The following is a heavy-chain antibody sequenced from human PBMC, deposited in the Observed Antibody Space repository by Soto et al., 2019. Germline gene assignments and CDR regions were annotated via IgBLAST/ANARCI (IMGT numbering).Heavy chain of an antibody. CDR1: GGSFSGYY. V-gene: IGHV4-34*01. D-gene: IGHD2-15*01. Sequence: SETLSLTCAVYGGSFSGYYWSWIRQPPGKGLEWIGEINHSGSTNYNPSLKSRVTISVDTSKNQFSLKLSSVTAADTAVYYCARDLWGGYCSGGSCYDPRNYYYYGMDVWGQGTTVTVSS. CDR2: INHSGST. CDR3: ARDLWGGYCSGGSCYDPRNYYYYGMDV. J-gene: IGHJ6*02.